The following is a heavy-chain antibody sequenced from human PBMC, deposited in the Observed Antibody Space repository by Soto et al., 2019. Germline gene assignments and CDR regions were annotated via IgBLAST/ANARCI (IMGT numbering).Heavy chain of an antibody. CDR2: IYHSGST. J-gene: IGHJ4*02. CDR3: ARGGDGDIDY. D-gene: IGHD4-17*01. V-gene: IGHV4-30-2*01. Sequence: PSETLSLTCAVSGGSIGSGGYSWSWIRQPPGKGLEWIGYIYHSGSTYYNPSLKSRVTISVDRSKNQFSLKLSSVTAADTAVYYCARGGDGDIDYWGQGTLVTVSS. CDR1: GGSIGSGGYS.